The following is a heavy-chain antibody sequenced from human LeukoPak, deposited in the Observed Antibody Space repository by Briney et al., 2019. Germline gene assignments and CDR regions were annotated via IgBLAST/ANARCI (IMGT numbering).Heavy chain of an antibody. CDR1: GFTFSSYW. V-gene: IGHV3-7*01. J-gene: IGHJ3*02. CDR2: IKEDESEK. CDR3: ANEGGGAFDI. Sequence: GGSLRLSCAASGFTFSSYWMSWVRQASGKGLEWVANIKEDESEKYYVDSVKGRFTISRDNAKNSLYQQMNSLRAEDTAIYYCANEGGGAFDIWGQGTMVTVSS.